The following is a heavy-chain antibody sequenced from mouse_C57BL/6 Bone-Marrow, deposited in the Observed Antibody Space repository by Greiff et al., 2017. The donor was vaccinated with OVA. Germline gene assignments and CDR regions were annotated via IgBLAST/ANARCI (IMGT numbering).Heavy chain of an antibody. V-gene: IGHV5-4*01. CDR3: ARDVDDGYSSWLAY. CDR2: ISDGGSYT. Sequence: EVKLVESGGGLVKPGGSLKLSCAASGFTFSSYAMPWVRQTPEKRLEWVATISDGGSYTYYPDNVKGRFTISRDNATNNLYLQMSHLKSEDTSMDYCARDVDDGYSSWLAYWGQGTLVTVSA. D-gene: IGHD2-3*01. J-gene: IGHJ3*01. CDR1: GFTFSSYA.